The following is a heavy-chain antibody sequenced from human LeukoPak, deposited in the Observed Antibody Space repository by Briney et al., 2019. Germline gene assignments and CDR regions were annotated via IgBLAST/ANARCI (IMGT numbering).Heavy chain of an antibody. V-gene: IGHV3-23*01. Sequence: GGSLRLSCAASGFTFSSYAMSWVRQAPGKGLEWVSAISGSGGSTYYADSVKGRFTISRDNSKNTLYPQMNSPRAEDTAVYYCAKQGMVAATRAVDYWGQGTLVTVSS. D-gene: IGHD2-15*01. J-gene: IGHJ4*02. CDR3: AKQGMVAATRAVDY. CDR2: ISGSGGST. CDR1: GFTFSSYA.